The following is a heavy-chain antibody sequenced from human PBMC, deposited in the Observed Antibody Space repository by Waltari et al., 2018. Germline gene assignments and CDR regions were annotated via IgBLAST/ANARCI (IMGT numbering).Heavy chain of an antibody. CDR2: IYYSGST. CDR1: GGSISSYY. Sequence: QVQLQESGPGLVKPSETLSLTCTVSGGSISSYYWSWIRQPPGKGLEWIGYIYYSGSTNYNPSLKSRVTISVDTSKNQFSLKLSSVTAADTAVYYCARCTWEPKCNAFDIWGQGTMVTVSS. V-gene: IGHV4-59*01. D-gene: IGHD1-26*01. CDR3: ARCTWEPKCNAFDI. J-gene: IGHJ3*02.